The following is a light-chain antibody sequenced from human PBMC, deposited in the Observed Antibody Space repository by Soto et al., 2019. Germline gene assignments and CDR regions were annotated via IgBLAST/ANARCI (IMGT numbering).Light chain of an antibody. CDR3: QVWDSDTDHPV. J-gene: IGLJ3*02. CDR2: DGG. V-gene: IGLV3-21*02. Sequence: SYELTQPPSVSVAPGQTATIACGGNNIGTKSVNWYQQKPGQAPVLVVYDGGDRPSGIPERFSGSKSGNTVTLTISRVEAGDEADYYCQVWDSDTDHPVFGGGTKVTVL. CDR1: NIGTKS.